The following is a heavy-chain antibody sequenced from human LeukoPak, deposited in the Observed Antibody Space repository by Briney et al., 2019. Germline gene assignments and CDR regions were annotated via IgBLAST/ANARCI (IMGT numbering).Heavy chain of an antibody. CDR2: IYFDDSDT. Sequence: GESLKISCKGSGDSFTSYWIAWVRQMPGKDLEWMGIIYFDDSDTGYSPSFQGQVTISADKSISTAHLQWSSLKASDTAIYYCARRGRDYYDTTGHQNYFDYWGQGTLVTVSS. V-gene: IGHV5-51*01. J-gene: IGHJ4*02. CDR1: GDSFTSYW. D-gene: IGHD3-22*01. CDR3: ARRGRDYYDTTGHQNYFDY.